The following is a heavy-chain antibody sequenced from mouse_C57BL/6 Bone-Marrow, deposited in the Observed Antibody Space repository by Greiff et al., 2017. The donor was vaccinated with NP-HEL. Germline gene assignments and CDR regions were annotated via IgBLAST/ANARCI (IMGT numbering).Heavy chain of an antibody. J-gene: IGHJ4*01. V-gene: IGHV1-81*01. CDR1: GYTFTSYG. CDR3: ARRGFTATVRALYYYAMDY. CDR2: IYPRSGNT. Sequence: VQLQQSGAELARPGASVKLSCKASGYTFTSYGMRWVKQRTGQGLEWIGEIYPRSGNTYYNEKFKGKATLTVDKSSSTAYMELRSLTSEDSAVYCCARRGFTATVRALYYYAMDYWGQGTSVTVSS. D-gene: IGHD1-1*01.